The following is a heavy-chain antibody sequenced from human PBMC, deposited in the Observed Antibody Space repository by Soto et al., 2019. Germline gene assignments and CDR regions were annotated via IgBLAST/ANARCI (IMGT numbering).Heavy chain of an antibody. V-gene: IGHV3-30*18. CDR3: AKPTYTLYSYGMEV. D-gene: IGHD4-4*01. CDR2: ISYDGSNK. CDR1: GFTFSSYG. Sequence: GGSLRLSCAASGFTFSSYGMHCVRQAPGKGLEWVAVISYDGSNKYYADSVKGRFTISRDNSKNTLYLQMNSLRAEDTAVYYCAKPTYTLYSYGMEVWGQGTTVTVSS. J-gene: IGHJ6*01.